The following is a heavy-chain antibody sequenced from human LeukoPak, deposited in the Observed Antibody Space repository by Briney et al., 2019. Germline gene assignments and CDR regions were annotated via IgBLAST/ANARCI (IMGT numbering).Heavy chain of an antibody. CDR1: GASISDRSYY. D-gene: IGHD6-13*01. V-gene: IGHV4-39*01. J-gene: IGHJ4*02. Sequence: PSETLSLTCTVSGASISDRSYYWAWIRQTPGKGLEWIGSIYYSGSTYYNPSLKSGVTISVDTSKNQFSLKLYSVTAADTAVYYCARHQPGASTWFLRVFDNWGQGTLVTVSS. CDR2: IYYSGST. CDR3: ARHQPGASTWFLRVFDN.